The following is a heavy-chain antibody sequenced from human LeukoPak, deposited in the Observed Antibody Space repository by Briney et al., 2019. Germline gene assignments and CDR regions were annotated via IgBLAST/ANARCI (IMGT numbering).Heavy chain of an antibody. CDR1: GGTFSSYA. CDR2: IIPIFGTA. D-gene: IGHD3-22*01. CDR3: ARVYYDSSGYYGFDY. J-gene: IGHJ4*02. V-gene: IGHV1-69*06. Sequence: ASVKVSCKASGGTFSSYAISWVRQAPGQGLEWMGGIIPIFGTANYAQKFQGRVTITADKSTSTAYMELSSLRSEDTAVYYCARVYYDSSGYYGFDYWGQGTLVTVSS.